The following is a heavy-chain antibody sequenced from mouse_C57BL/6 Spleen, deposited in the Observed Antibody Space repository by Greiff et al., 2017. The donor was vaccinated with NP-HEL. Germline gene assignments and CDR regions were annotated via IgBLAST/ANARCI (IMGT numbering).Heavy chain of an antibody. CDR1: GYTFTEYT. CDR2: FYPGSGSI. CDR3: ARHETLSSSYRLDY. V-gene: IGHV1-62-2*01. Sequence: VKLVESGAELVKPGASVKLSCKASGYTFTEYTIHWVKQRSGQGLEWIGWFYPGSGSIKYNEKFKDKATLTADKSSSTVYMELSRLTSEDSAIYFCARHETLSSSYRLDYWGQGTTLTVSS. J-gene: IGHJ2*01. D-gene: IGHD1-1*01.